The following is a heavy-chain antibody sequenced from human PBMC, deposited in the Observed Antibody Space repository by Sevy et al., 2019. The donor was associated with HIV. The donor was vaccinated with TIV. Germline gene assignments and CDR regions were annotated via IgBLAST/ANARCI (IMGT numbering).Heavy chain of an antibody. V-gene: IGHV3-20*04. CDR1: GFTFDDYG. D-gene: IGHD3-22*01. Sequence: GGSLRLSCAASGFTFDDYGMSWVRQAPGKGLEWVSGINWNGGSTGYADSVKGRFTISSDNAKNSLYLQMNSLRAEDTALYYCARWAPLYYDSSGYYYYFDYWGQGTLVTVSS. CDR3: ARWAPLYYDSSGYYYYFDY. CDR2: INWNGGST. J-gene: IGHJ4*02.